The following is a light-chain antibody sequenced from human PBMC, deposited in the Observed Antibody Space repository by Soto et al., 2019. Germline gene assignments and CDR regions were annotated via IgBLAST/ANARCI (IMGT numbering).Light chain of an antibody. V-gene: IGKV1-39*01. J-gene: IGKJ1*01. CDR3: QQTYTSVAT. CDR1: QRVDSY. CDR2: AAS. Sequence: DIQVTQSPSSLSASVGDSVTLSCQTSQRVDSYIHWYQHQSGKPLKLLIYAASTLQDGVPSRFSGGGSGTAFSLIITGLQPGDSATYYCQQTYTSVATFGQGTKVDIK.